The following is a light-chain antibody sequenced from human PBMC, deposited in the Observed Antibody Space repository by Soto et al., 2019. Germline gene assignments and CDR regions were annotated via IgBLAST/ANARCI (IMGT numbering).Light chain of an antibody. J-gene: IGLJ2*01. CDR2: EVI. CDR1: SSDVAAYNF. CDR3: SAYTHSNTVI. Sequence: QSVLTQAVSVSGSPGQSITISCTGTSSDVAAYNFVSWYQQHPGEVPKLMIYEVIKRPSGISDRFSGSKSGNTASLTISGLQAEDEADYYCSAYTHSNTVIFGGGTQLTVL. V-gene: IGLV2-14*03.